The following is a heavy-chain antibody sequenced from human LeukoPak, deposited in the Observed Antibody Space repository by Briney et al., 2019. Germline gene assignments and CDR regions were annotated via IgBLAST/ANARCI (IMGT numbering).Heavy chain of an antibody. D-gene: IGHD3-3*01. CDR1: GFTFSSYA. CDR3: ATFLRFSKGYMDV. Sequence: RGSLRLSCAASGFTFSSYAMSWVRQAPGKGLEWLSTISGSGGSTYYADSVKGRFTISRDNSKNTLYLQMNSLRAEDTAVYYCATFLRFSKGYMDVWGKGTTVTVSS. V-gene: IGHV3-23*01. CDR2: ISGSGGST. J-gene: IGHJ6*03.